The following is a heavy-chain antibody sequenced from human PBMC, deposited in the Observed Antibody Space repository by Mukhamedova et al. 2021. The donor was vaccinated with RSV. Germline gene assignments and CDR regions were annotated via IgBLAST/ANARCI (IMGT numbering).Heavy chain of an antibody. J-gene: IGHJ3*02. CDR2: IGTAGDT. D-gene: IGHD6-19*01. Sequence: GLEWVSAIGTAGDTYYPGSVKGRFTISRENAKNSLYLQMNSLRAGDTAVYYCARGLAYDAFDIWGQGTMVTVSS. CDR3: ARGLAYDAFDI. V-gene: IGHV3-13*04.